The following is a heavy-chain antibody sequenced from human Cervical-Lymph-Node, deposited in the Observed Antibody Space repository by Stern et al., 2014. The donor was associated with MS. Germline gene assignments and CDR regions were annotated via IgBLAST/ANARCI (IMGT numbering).Heavy chain of an antibody. J-gene: IGHJ4*02. CDR1: GFVFNDYW. CDR3: ARRYFDN. Sequence: EVQLLESGGGLVQPGGSLRLSCVASGFVFNDYWMQWVRQAPGKGLEWVANIREDGRELYYADSVKGRFTISRDNAKNSLYLQMHTLRSEDTGIYYCARRYFDNWGQGTLVTVSS. CDR2: IREDGREL. V-gene: IGHV3-7*01.